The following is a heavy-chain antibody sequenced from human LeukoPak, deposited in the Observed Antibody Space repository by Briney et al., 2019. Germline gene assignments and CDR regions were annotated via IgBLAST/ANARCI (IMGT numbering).Heavy chain of an antibody. V-gene: IGHV3-64*01. CDR1: GFTFSSYA. CDR2: ISSNGGST. D-gene: IGHD2-8*01. J-gene: IGHJ2*01. CDR3: ARDPDGVLMTFGFFDL. Sequence: GGSLRLSCAASGFTFSSYAMHWVRQAPGKGLEYVSAISSNGGSTYYANSVKGRFTISRDNSKNTLYLQMGSLRAEDMAVYYCARDPDGVLMTFGFFDLWGRGTLVTVSS.